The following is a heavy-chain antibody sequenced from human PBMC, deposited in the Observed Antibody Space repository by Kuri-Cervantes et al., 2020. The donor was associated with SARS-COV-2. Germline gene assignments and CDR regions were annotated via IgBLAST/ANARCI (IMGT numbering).Heavy chain of an antibody. D-gene: IGHD3-16*02. CDR2: IYYSGST. Sequence: SETLSLTCTVSGGSISSSSYYWGWIRQPPGKGLEWIGSIYYSGSTYYNPSLKSRVTISVDTSKNQFSLKLSSVTAADTAVYYCARHRDYVWGSYRYSGSLYYFDYWGQGTLVTVSS. J-gene: IGHJ4*02. V-gene: IGHV4-39*01. CDR3: ARHRDYVWGSYRYSGSLYYFDY. CDR1: GGSISSSSYY.